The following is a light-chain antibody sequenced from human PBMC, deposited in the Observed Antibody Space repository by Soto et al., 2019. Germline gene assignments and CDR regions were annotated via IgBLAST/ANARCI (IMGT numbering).Light chain of an antibody. Sequence: QSVLTQPPSASGSPGQSVTISCTGTSSDAGGYNYVSWYQQHPGKAPKLMIYEVNKRPSGVPDRFSGSKSGNTASLTVSGLQAEDESDYYCSSYAGSNIFYVFGTGTKVTVL. V-gene: IGLV2-8*01. J-gene: IGLJ1*01. CDR2: EVN. CDR1: SSDAGGYNY. CDR3: SSYAGSNIFYV.